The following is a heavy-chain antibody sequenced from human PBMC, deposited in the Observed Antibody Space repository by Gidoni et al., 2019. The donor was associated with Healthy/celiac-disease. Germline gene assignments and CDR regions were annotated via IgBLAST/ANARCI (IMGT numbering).Heavy chain of an antibody. V-gene: IGHV4-39*01. D-gene: IGHD2-21*02. CDR1: GGSISSSSYY. J-gene: IGHJ4*02. CDR2: IYYSGST. CDR3: ARHQCGGDCYSPYFFDY. Sequence: QLQLQESGPGLVKPSATLSLTCTVSGGSISSSSYYWGWIRQPPGKGLEWIGSIYYSGSTYYNPSLKSRVTISVDTSKNQFSLKLSSVTAADTAVYYCARHQCGGDCYSPYFFDYWGQGTLVTVSS.